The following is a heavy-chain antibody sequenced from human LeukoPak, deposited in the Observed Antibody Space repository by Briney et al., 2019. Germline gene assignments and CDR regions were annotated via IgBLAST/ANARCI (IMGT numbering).Heavy chain of an antibody. CDR1: GGTFSSYA. V-gene: IGHV1-69*05. CDR3: ASSPKARFLEWLPPGYFDY. CDR2: IIPIFGTA. Sequence: SVNVSCKASGGTFSSYAISWVRQAPGQGLEWMGGIIPIFGTANYAQKFQGRVTMTRDTSTSTVYMELSSLRSEDTAVYYCASSPKARFLEWLPPGYFDYWGQGTLVTVSS. D-gene: IGHD3-3*01. J-gene: IGHJ4*02.